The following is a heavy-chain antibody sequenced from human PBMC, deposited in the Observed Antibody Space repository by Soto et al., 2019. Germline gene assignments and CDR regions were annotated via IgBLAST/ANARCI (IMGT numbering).Heavy chain of an antibody. CDR1: GFTFGTYA. J-gene: IGHJ4*02. CDR3: AKDEGRITMVRGVLGYYDY. CDR2: ISGSGGGT. D-gene: IGHD3-10*01. V-gene: IGHV3-23*01. Sequence: GGSLRLSCAASGFTFGTYAMGWVRQAPGKGLEWVSSISGSGGGTYYADSVKGRFTISRDNPKNTLYLQMNSLRAEDTAVYYCAKDEGRITMVRGVLGYYDYWGQGALVTVSS.